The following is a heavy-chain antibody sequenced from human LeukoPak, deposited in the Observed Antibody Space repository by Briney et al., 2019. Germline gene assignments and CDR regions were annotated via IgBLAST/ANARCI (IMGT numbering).Heavy chain of an antibody. Sequence: PSETLSLTCTVSGGSISSYYWGWIRQPAGKGLEWIGRIYTSGSTNYNPSLKSRVTISVDTSKNQFSLKLSSVTAADTAVYYCARAHDYGDYEYAFDIWGQGTMVTVSS. CDR3: ARAHDYGDYEYAFDI. CDR1: GGSISSYY. D-gene: IGHD4-17*01. J-gene: IGHJ3*02. CDR2: IYTSGST. V-gene: IGHV4-4*07.